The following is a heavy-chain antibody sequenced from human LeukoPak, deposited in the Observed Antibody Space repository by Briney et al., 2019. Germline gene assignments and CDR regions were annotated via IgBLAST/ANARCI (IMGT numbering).Heavy chain of an antibody. CDR2: IIPIFGTA. CDR1: GGTFSSYA. D-gene: IGHD3-10*01. V-gene: IGHV1-69*13. CDR3: ARGRDLWFRDRDLDP. J-gene: IGHJ5*02. Sequence: GASVKVSCKASGGTFSSYAISWVRQAPGQGLEWMGGIIPIFGTANYAQKFQGRVTITADESTSTAYMELSSLRSEDTAVYYCARGRDLWFRDRDLDPWGQGTLVTVSS.